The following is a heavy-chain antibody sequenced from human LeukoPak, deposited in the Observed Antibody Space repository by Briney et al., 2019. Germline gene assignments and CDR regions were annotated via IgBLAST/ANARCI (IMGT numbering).Heavy chain of an antibody. CDR3: ARSPYSGRYSYFDY. D-gene: IGHD1-26*01. V-gene: IGHV5-51*01. CDR2: IDPGVSDT. J-gene: IGHJ4*02. CDR1: GYTFTSYW. Sequence: GESLKISXKGSGYTFTSYWIGWVRQTPGRGQEWMGIIDPGVSDTRYSPSFQGQVTISADKSISTSYLQWSSLKPSDTAMYYCARSPYSGRYSYFDYWGQGTLVTVSS.